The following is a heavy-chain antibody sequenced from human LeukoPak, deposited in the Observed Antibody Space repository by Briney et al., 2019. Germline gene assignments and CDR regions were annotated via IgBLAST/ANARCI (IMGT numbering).Heavy chain of an antibody. V-gene: IGHV1-2*02. CDR3: ASDCSNTSCYRQFDY. J-gene: IGHJ4*02. CDR2: INPNSGGT. D-gene: IGHD2-2*02. Sequence: ASVKVSCKASGYTFTGYYMHWVRQAPGQGLERMGWINPNSGGTNYAQKFQGRVTMTRDTSISTAYMELSRLRSDDTAVYYCASDCSNTSCYRQFDYWGQGTLVTVSS. CDR1: GYTFTGYY.